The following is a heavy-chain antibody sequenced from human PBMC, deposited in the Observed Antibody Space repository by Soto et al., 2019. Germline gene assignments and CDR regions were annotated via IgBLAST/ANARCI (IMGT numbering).Heavy chain of an antibody. V-gene: IGHV3-21*01. Sequence: EVQLVESGGGLVKPGGSLRLSCAASGFTFSSHTMNWVRQAPGKGLEWVSSISSSSSYIYYADSVKGRFIISRDDAKNSLYLQMNSLRAEDTAVYFCARRRYCSGGGCVYYFDYWGQGTLVTVSS. CDR1: GFTFSSHT. CDR3: ARRRYCSGGGCVYYFDY. D-gene: IGHD2-15*01. CDR2: ISSSSSYI. J-gene: IGHJ4*02.